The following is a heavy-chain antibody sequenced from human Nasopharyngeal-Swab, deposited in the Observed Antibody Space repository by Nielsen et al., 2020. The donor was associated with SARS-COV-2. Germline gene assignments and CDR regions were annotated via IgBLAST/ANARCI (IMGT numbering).Heavy chain of an antibody. CDR2: ILFDATDK. CDR1: GFTFSDYS. V-gene: IGHV3-30-3*01. J-gene: IGHJ4*02. Sequence: GESLKISCAASGFTFSDYSMHWVRQAPGKGLEWVAVILFDATDKHYADSVKGRFIISRDDSMNTLHLQMSDLRAEDTAMYYCARDDKVGRRSDGYILSYWGQGTLVTVSS. D-gene: IGHD5-24*01. CDR3: ARDDKVGRRSDGYILSY.